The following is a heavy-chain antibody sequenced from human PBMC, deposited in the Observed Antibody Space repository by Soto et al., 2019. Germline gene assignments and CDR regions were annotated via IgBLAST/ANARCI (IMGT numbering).Heavy chain of an antibody. V-gene: IGHV1-69*01. D-gene: IGHD3-22*01. J-gene: IGHJ6*02. CDR2: IIPLFGTA. CDR3: ARDGSGYRSRASPMDV. CDR1: GDTFSSYA. Sequence: QVQLVQSGAEVKKPGSSVKVSCKASGDTFSSYAIGWVRQAPGQGLEWMGGIIPLFGTANYAQKFQGRVTITADESTSTAYMELSSLRSEDTAVYYCARDGSGYRSRASPMDVWGQGTTVTVSS.